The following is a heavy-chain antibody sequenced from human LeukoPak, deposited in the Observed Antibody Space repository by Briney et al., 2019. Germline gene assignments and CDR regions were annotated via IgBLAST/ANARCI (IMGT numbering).Heavy chain of an antibody. Sequence: PGGSLRLSCAASGFTFSSYWMSWVRQAPGKGLEWVAVISYDGSNKYYADSVKGRFTISRDNSKNTLYLQMNSLRAEDTAVYYCAKDLGFAVNYFDYWGQGTLVTVSS. CDR3: AKDLGFAVNYFDY. D-gene: IGHD3-3*01. CDR1: GFTFSSYW. V-gene: IGHV3-30*18. CDR2: ISYDGSNK. J-gene: IGHJ4*02.